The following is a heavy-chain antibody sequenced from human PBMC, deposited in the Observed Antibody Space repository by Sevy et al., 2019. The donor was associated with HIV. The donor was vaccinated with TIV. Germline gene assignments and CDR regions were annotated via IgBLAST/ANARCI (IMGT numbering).Heavy chain of an antibody. CDR3: ARASSPYCGGDCLYAFNI. CDR2: ISSSGSSI. V-gene: IGHV3-48*02. Sequence: GGSLRLSCAASGFTFSSFSMNWVRQAPGKTLEWISYISSSGSSIYYADSVKGRFSISRDNAKRSLYLQMNSLRDEDTAVYYCARASSPYCGGDCLYAFNIWGQGTMVTV. J-gene: IGHJ3*02. D-gene: IGHD2-21*02. CDR1: GFTFSSFS.